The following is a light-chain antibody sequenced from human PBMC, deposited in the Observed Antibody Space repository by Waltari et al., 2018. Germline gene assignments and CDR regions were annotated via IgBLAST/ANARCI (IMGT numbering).Light chain of an antibody. V-gene: IGLV3-21*04. J-gene: IGLJ6*01. CDR1: NIGSKT. Sequence: SYVLTQAPSVAVVPGKTARITCGGDNIGSKTVHWYQQKPGQAPVLVINNDSDRPSGIPERFSGSNSGRTATLTISRVEAGDEADYYCQLWDGGSEQNVFGSGTKVTVL. CDR3: QLWDGGSEQNV. CDR2: NDS.